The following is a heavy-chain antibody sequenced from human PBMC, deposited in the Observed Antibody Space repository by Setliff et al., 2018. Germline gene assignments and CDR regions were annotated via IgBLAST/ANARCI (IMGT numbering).Heavy chain of an antibody. V-gene: IGHV4-61*09. D-gene: IGHD2-8*01. Sequence: PSETLSLICTVSGGSISSGNYYWSWIRQPAGKGLEWIGHIQTSGTTNYNPSLKSRVTISVDTSKNQFSLKLSAVTAADTAVYFCAREDGPNYYYYYMDIWGKGTTVTVSS. J-gene: IGHJ6*03. CDR3: AREDGPNYYYYYMDI. CDR1: GGSISSGNYY. CDR2: IQTSGTT.